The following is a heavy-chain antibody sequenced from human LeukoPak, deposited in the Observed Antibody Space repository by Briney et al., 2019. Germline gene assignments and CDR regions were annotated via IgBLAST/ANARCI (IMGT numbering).Heavy chain of an antibody. CDR2: FDPEDGEA. D-gene: IGHD6-13*01. V-gene: IGHV1-24*01. J-gene: IGHJ6*02. Sequence: GASAKVSCKASGYTFTSYGISWVRQAPGQGLEWMGGFDPEDGEAIYAQKFQGRVTMTEDTSTDTAYMELSSLRSEDTAVYYCATPPPSIAAAGTFYYYGMDVWGQGTTVTVSS. CDR3: ATPPPSIAAAGTFYYYGMDV. CDR1: GYTFTSYG.